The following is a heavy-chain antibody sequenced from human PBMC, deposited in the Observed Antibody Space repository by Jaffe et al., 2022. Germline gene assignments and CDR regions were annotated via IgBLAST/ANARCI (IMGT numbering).Heavy chain of an antibody. CDR2: IYTSGST. Sequence: QVQLQESGPGLVKPSQTLSLTCTVSGGSISSGSYYWSWIRQPAGKGLEWIGRIYTSGSTNYNPSLKSRVTISVDTSKNQFSLKLSSVTAADTAVYYCARDVYDILTGYLPQYYFDYWGQGTLVTVSS. J-gene: IGHJ4*02. CDR3: ARDVYDILTGYLPQYYFDY. CDR1: GGSISSGSYY. D-gene: IGHD3-9*01. V-gene: IGHV4-61*02.